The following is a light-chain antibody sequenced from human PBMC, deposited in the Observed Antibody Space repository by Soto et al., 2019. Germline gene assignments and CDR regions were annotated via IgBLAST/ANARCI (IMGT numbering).Light chain of an antibody. CDR3: SSYTSSSTWL. J-gene: IGLJ3*02. V-gene: IGLV2-14*03. Sequence: QSVLTQPASVSGSPGQSITISCTGTSSDVGAYNYVSWYQQHPGKALKLMIYEVSNRPSGVSNRFSGSKSANTASLTISGLQAGDEADYYCSSYTSSSTWLFGGGTKLTVL. CDR2: EVS. CDR1: SSDVGAYNY.